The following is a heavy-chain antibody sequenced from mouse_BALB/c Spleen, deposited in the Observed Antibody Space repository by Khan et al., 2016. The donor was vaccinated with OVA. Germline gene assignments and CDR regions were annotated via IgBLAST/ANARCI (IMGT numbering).Heavy chain of an antibody. CDR1: GYTFTSYT. D-gene: IGHD2-14*01. J-gene: IGHJ3*01. CDR3: VRDGAYHRNDGWFAY. V-gene: IGHV1-4*01. Sequence: QVQLKQSGAELARPGASVKMSYKASGYTFTSYTIHWIKLRPGQGLEWIGFINPSNGYTNYNQKFKDKATLTADKSSTTVYMQLSSLTSDDSAVYNCVRDGAYHRNDGWFAYWGQVTLVTVSA. CDR2: INPSNGYT.